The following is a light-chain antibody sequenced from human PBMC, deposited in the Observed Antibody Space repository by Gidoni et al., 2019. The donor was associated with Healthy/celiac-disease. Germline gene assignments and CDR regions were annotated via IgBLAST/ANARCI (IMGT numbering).Light chain of an antibody. V-gene: IGKV1-39*01. CDR1: QSISSY. CDR3: QQSYSTWLT. CDR2: AAS. J-gene: IGKJ4*01. Sequence: DIQMTQSPSSLSASVGDRVTIPCRASQSISSYLNWYQQKPGKAPKLLIYAASSLQSGVPSRFSGSGSGTDFTLTISSLQPEDFATYYCQQSYSTWLTFGGGTKVEIK.